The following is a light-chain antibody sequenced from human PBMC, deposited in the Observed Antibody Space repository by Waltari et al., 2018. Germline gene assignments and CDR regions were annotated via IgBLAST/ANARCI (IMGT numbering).Light chain of an antibody. CDR2: EVS. CDR1: SSDVGGYNH. J-gene: IGLJ1*01. CDR3: SSYTSSSIPYV. V-gene: IGLV2-14*01. Sequence: QSALTQAASVSGSPGQSITISCTGTSSDVGGYNHVSWYQHHPGKAPNLILSEVSNRPSGVSYRFSGSKSGNTASLTISGLQAEDEADYYCSSYTSSSIPYVFGTGTKVTVL.